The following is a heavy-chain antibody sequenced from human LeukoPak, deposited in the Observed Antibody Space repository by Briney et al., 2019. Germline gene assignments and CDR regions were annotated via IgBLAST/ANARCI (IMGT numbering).Heavy chain of an antibody. CDR2: INHSGST. D-gene: IGHD3-16*02. Sequence: SETLSLTCAVSGYFISSGYYWGWIRQPAGKGLEWIGEINHSGSTNYNPSLKSRVTISVDTSKNQFSLKLSSVTAADTAVYYCARGTTYDYVWGSYRSTDFDCWGQGTLVTVSS. CDR3: ARGTTYDYVWGSYRSTDFDC. CDR1: GYFISSGYY. J-gene: IGHJ4*02. V-gene: IGHV4-38-2*01.